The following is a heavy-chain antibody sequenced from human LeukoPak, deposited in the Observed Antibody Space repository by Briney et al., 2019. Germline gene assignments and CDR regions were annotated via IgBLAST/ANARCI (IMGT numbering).Heavy chain of an antibody. CDR3: AKHQVRSHDY. Sequence: PGGSLRLSCAASGFSFSSYDMSWVRQAPGKGLEWVSAITPSGDYTWCAESMKGRFSISRDNSKNTLYLQMSSLRAEDTAVYYCAKHQVRSHDYWGQGTLVTVSS. CDR1: GFSFSSYD. J-gene: IGHJ4*02. V-gene: IGHV3-23*01. D-gene: IGHD4-17*01. CDR2: ITPSGDYT.